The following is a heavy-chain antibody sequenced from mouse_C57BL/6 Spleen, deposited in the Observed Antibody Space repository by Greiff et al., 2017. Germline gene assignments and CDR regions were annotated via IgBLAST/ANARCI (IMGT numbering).Heavy chain of an antibody. CDR1: GYTFTNYW. Sequence: QVQLQQSGAELVRPGTSVKMSCKASGYTFTNYWIGWAKQRPGHGLEWIGDIYPGGGYTNYNEKFKGKATLTADKSSSTAYMQFSSLTSEDSAIXYCARAPITTVVATYYLDYWGQGTTLTVSS. J-gene: IGHJ2*01. D-gene: IGHD1-1*01. CDR3: ARAPITTVVATYYLDY. V-gene: IGHV1-63*01. CDR2: IYPGGGYT.